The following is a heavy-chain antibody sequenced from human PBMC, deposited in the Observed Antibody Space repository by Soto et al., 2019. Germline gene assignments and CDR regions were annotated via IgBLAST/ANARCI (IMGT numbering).Heavy chain of an antibody. Sequence: ASVKVSCKASGYTFTSYGISWVRQAPGQGLEWMGWISAYNGNTNYAQKLQGRVTMTTDTSTSTAYMELRSLISYDTAVYYCARVNYYDSGGYSLGVSGPRGYYYYGMDVWGQGTTVTVSS. J-gene: IGHJ6*02. CDR1: GYTFTSYG. CDR3: ARVNYYDSGGYSLGVSGPRGYYYYGMDV. V-gene: IGHV1-18*01. CDR2: ISAYNGNT. D-gene: IGHD3-22*01.